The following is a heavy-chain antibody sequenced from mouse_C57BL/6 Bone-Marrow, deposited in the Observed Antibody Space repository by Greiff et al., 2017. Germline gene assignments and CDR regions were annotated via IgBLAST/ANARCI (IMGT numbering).Heavy chain of an antibody. Sequence: VQLQQSGAELARPGASVKLSCKASGYTFTSYGISWVKQRTGQGLEWIGEIYPRSGNTYYNEKFKGKATLTADKSSSPAYMELRSLTSEDSAVYFCARSYDDERNYAMDYWGQGTSVTVSS. J-gene: IGHJ4*01. V-gene: IGHV1-81*01. CDR3: ARSYDDERNYAMDY. CDR2: IYPRSGNT. D-gene: IGHD2-4*01. CDR1: GYTFTSYG.